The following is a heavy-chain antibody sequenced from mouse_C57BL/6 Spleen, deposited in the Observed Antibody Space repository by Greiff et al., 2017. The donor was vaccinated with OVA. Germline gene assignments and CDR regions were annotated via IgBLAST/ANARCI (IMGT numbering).Heavy chain of an antibody. CDR1: GFNIKDYY. D-gene: IGHD1-1*01. CDR2: IDPEDGET. Sequence: EVQLQQSGAELVKPGASVKLSCTASGFNIKDYYMHWVKQRTEQGLEWIGRIDPEDGETKSAPKFQGKATITADTSSNTAYLQLSSLTAEDTAVYYCARRLYYGSSPFDYWGQGTTLTVSS. J-gene: IGHJ2*01. V-gene: IGHV14-2*01. CDR3: ARRLYYGSSPFDY.